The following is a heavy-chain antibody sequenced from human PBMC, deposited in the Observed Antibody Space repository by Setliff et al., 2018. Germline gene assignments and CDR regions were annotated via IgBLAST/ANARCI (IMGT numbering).Heavy chain of an antibody. V-gene: IGHV1-24*01. J-gene: IGHJ4*02. Sequence: ASVKVSCKVSGYTLTELSRHWVRQAPGKGLEWMGGFDPEDGETIYAQKFQGRVTMTTDTSTRTAYMEVTSLRSDDTAVYYCARDAGGTTSIAVFDYWGQGTLVTVSS. CDR1: GYTLTELS. CDR2: FDPEDGET. D-gene: IGHD6-19*01. CDR3: ARDAGGTTSIAVFDY.